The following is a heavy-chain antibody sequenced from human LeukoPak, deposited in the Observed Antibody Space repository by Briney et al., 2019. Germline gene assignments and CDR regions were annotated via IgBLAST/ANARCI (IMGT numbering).Heavy chain of an antibody. CDR3: AKETYVWGSYRPLEA. V-gene: IGHV3-30*18. CDR2: ISYDGSNK. CDR1: GFTFSSYG. Sequence: PGRSLRLSCAASGFTFSSYGMHWVRQAPGKGLEWVAVISYDGSNKYYADSVKGRFTISRDNSKNTLYLQMNSLRAEDTAVYYCAKETYVWGSYRPLEAWGQGTLVTVSS. D-gene: IGHD3-16*02. J-gene: IGHJ5*02.